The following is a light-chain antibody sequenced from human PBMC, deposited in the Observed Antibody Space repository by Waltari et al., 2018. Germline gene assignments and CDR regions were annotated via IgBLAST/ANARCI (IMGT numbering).Light chain of an antibody. V-gene: IGKV1-39*01. Sequence: DIQITQSPSPLSASVGDRVTITCRASQSISSYLTWYQQNTGKAPTLLIYAASSLQSGVPSRFSGSGSGTDFTLTISSLQPEDFATYYCQQSYSTPKTFGQGTKVEIK. CDR3: QQSYSTPKT. CDR2: AAS. J-gene: IGKJ1*01. CDR1: QSISSY.